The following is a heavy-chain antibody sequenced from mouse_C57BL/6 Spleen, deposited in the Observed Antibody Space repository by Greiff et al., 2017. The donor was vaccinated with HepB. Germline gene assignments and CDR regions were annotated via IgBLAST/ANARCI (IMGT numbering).Heavy chain of an antibody. Sequence: VKLQQSGAELARPGASVKLSCKASGYTFTSYGISWVKQRTGQGLEWIGEIYPRSGNTYYNEKFKGKATLTADKSSSTAYMVLRSLSSEDSAVYFCARGIAGYFDVWGTGTTVTVSS. CDR3: ARGIAGYFDV. CDR2: IYPRSGNT. V-gene: IGHV1-81*01. J-gene: IGHJ1*03. CDR1: GYTFTSYG.